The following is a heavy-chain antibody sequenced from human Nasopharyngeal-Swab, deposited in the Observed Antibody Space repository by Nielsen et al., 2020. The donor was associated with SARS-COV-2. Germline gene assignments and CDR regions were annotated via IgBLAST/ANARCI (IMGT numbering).Heavy chain of an antibody. CDR3: ARDSIALFDY. J-gene: IGHJ4*02. CDR2: IKQDGSEK. D-gene: IGHD3-3*02. CDR1: GFTFNSYW. Sequence: GESLKISCAASGFTFNSYWMSWVRQAPGKGLEWVANIKQDGSEKYYVDSVRGRFTISRDNAKNSLYLQMNSLRAEDTAVYYCARDSIALFDYWGQGTLVTVSS. V-gene: IGHV3-7*01.